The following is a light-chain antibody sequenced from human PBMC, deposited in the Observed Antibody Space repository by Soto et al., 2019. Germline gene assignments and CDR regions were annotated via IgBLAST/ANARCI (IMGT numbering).Light chain of an antibody. J-gene: IGKJ1*01. CDR1: QSISSY. Sequence: DIQMTQSTSSLSASVGDRVTITCRASQSISSYLNWYQQKPGKAPKLLIYAASSLQSGVPSRFSGSGSGTDFTLTISSLQTEDFATYYCHQSYRTPRTCGQET. V-gene: IGKV1-39*01. CDR3: HQSYRTPRT. CDR2: AAS.